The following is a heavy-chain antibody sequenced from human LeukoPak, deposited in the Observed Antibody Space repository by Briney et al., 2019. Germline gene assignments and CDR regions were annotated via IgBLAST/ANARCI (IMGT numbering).Heavy chain of an antibody. V-gene: IGHV4-59*12. J-gene: IGHJ5*02. CDR2: IYYSGST. CDR3: ARRYCSSTSCYKNGSGSRFDP. D-gene: IGHD2-2*02. Sequence: SETLSLTCTVSGGSISSYYWSWIRQPPGKGLEWIGYIYYSGSTNYNPSLKSRVTISVDRSKNQFSLKLSSVTAADTAVYYCARRYCSSTSCYKNGSGSRFDPWGQGTLVTVSS. CDR1: GGSISSYY.